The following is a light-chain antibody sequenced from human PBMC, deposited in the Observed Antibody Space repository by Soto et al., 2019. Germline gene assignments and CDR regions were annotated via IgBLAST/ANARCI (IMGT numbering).Light chain of an antibody. Sequence: QSLLTQPPPAAGAPRQRVTNSCTGGSSHFGAGFDVHWYQQFPGTAPKLLIYANSNRPSGVPDRFSGSKSGTSASLAITGLQAEDEADYYCQSYDTNMNGYVFGTGTKVTVL. V-gene: IGLV1-40*01. CDR3: QSYDTNMNGYV. CDR2: ANS. CDR1: SSHFGAGFD. J-gene: IGLJ1*01.